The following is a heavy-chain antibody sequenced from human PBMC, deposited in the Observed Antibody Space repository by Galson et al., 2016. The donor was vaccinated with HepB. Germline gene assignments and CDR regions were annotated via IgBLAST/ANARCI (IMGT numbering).Heavy chain of an antibody. CDR3: ARAGGSIEAAGFDN. D-gene: IGHD6-13*01. CDR1: GSTFNSYG. CDR2: ISYDGKRK. Sequence: SLRLSCAASGSTFNSYGMNWVRQAPGKGLAWVAGISYDGKRKYYGDSVKGRFTISRDNSKNTLFLQMDSLRVGDTAVYYCARAGGSIEAAGFDNCGEGTLVSFSS. J-gene: IGHJ4*02. V-gene: IGHV3-30*03.